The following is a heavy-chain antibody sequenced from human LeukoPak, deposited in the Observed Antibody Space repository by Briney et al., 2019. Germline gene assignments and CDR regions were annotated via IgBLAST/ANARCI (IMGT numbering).Heavy chain of an antibody. CDR3: AKGTASIPIYMDV. CDR1: GFTFDDYA. V-gene: IGHV3-9*01. Sequence: SGGSLRLSCAASGFTFDDYAMHWVRQAPGKGLEWVSGISWNSGSIGYADSVKGRFTISRDNAKNSLYLQMNSLRAEDTALYYCAKGTASIPIYMDVWGKGTTVTISS. CDR2: ISWNSGSI. D-gene: IGHD6-6*01. J-gene: IGHJ6*03.